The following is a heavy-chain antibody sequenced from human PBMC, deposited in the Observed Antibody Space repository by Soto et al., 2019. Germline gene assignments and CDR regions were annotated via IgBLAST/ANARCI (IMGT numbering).Heavy chain of an antibody. V-gene: IGHV3-7*01. Sequence: ETLSLTCAVSGGYISSGGYSWSWVRQAPGKGLEWVANIKQDGSEKYYVDSVKGRFTISRDNAKNSLYLQMNSLRAEDTAVYYCARVIAVVPDYFDYWGQGTLVTVSS. D-gene: IGHD6-19*01. CDR2: IKQDGSEK. CDR3: ARVIAVVPDYFDY. CDR1: GGYISSGGYS. J-gene: IGHJ4*02.